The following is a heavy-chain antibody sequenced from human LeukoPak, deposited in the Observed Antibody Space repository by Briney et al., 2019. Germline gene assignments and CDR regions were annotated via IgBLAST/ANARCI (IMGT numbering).Heavy chain of an antibody. J-gene: IGHJ6*03. CDR1: GGSFSGYY. CDR2: INHSGST. V-gene: IGHV4-34*01. D-gene: IGHD1-26*01. CDR3: ARGVVGATTPHYYYYYMDV. Sequence: SETLSLTCAVYGGSFSGYYWSWIRQPPGKGLEWIGEINHSGSTNYNPSLNSRVTISVDTSKNQFSLQLSSVPAADTAVYYCARGVVGATTPHYYYYYMDVWGKGTTVTVSS.